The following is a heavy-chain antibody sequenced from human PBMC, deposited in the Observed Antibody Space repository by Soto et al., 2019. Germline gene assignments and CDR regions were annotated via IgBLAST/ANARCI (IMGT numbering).Heavy chain of an antibody. Sequence: QVQLQQWGAGLLKPSETLSLTCAVYGGFVSSGSYYWSWIRQPPGKGLEWFGEMSHSGGTHLKQSPWSRVSISVATSKNQFSLKMTSVTAADTALYYCARVERGTATTVVDAFDIWGPGTMVTVSS. V-gene: IGHV4-34*01. CDR2: MSHSGGT. J-gene: IGHJ3*02. CDR3: ARVERGTATTVVDAFDI. D-gene: IGHD1-1*01. CDR1: GGFVSSGSYY.